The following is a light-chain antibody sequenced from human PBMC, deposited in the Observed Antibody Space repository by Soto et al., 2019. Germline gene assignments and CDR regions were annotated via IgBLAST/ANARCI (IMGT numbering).Light chain of an antibody. V-gene: IGKV1-5*01. CDR1: QSVNNW. CDR2: AAS. CDR3: QQYERYST. J-gene: IGKJ1*01. Sequence: DIQMTHSPSTLSASVGDRVTITCRATQSVNNWLAWYQQKPGKAPQLLVYAASTLQSGVPSRFSGSGFGTEFTLTISGLQPEDSATYYCQQYERYSTFGQGTKVDIK.